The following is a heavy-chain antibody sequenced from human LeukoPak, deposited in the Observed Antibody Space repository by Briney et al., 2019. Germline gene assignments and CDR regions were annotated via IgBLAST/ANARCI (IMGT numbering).Heavy chain of an antibody. CDR2: IFYSGST. J-gene: IGHJ4*02. CDR1: VDSISSSSYY. CDR3: ATTSALAVAGTLDPKE. Sequence: SETLSLTCTVSVDSISSSSYYWGWIRQSPGKGLEWIGSIFYSGSTYYNPSLKSRVTISIGTSENQFSLKLSSVTAADTAVYYCATTSALAVAGTLDPKEWGQGTLVTVSS. V-gene: IGHV4-39*01. D-gene: IGHD6-19*01.